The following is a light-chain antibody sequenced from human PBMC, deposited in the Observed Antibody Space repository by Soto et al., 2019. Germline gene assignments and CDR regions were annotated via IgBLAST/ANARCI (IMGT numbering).Light chain of an antibody. Sequence: DMEMTQSPSSLSASVGDRVTITCRASQSISNYLTWYQHKPGKVPKLLIYAASRLQSGVPTRFSGSGSGTEFTLTINSLQPEDFATYYSQPSYGTPLTFGGGTKIESK. CDR1: QSISNY. CDR2: AAS. CDR3: QPSYGTPLT. V-gene: IGKV1-39*01. J-gene: IGKJ4*01.